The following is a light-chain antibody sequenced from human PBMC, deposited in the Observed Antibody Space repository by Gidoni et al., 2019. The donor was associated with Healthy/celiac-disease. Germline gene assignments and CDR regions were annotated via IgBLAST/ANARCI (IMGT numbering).Light chain of an antibody. V-gene: IGLV2-14*01. CDR2: EVS. CDR3: SSYTSSDGV. CDR1: SIDVGCYNY. J-gene: IGLJ1*01. Sequence: SSLTHPASVSGSPGQSITISCTGTSIDVGCYNYVSWYQQHPGKATKLMIYEVSNRPSGVSNRFSGSKSGNTAYLTISGLQAEDEADYYCSSYTSSDGVFGTGTKVTVL.